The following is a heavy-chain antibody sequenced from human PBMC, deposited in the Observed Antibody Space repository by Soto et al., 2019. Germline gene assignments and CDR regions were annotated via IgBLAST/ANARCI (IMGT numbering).Heavy chain of an antibody. J-gene: IGHJ5*02. Sequence: SETLSLTCTVSGGSISSYYWSWIRQPPGKGLEWIGYIYYSGSTYYNPSLKSRVTISVDTSKNQFSLKLSSVTAADTAVYYCARWWSGSRQGFDPWGQGTLVTVSS. CDR2: IYYSGST. V-gene: IGHV4-59*12. D-gene: IGHD3-3*01. CDR1: GGSISSYY. CDR3: ARWWSGSRQGFDP.